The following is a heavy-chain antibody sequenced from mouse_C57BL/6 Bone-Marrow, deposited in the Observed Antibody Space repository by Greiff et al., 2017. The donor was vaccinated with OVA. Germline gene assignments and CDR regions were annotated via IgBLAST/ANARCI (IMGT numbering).Heavy chain of an antibody. J-gene: IGHJ2*01. CDR1: GYTFTSYW. Sequence: VKLMESGAELVKPGASVKMSCKASGYTFTSYWITWVKQRPGQGLEWIGDIYPGSGSTNYNEKFKSKATLTVDTSSSTAYMQLSSLTSEDSAVYYCAREEYYFDYWGQGTTLTVSS. V-gene: IGHV1-55*01. CDR2: IYPGSGST. CDR3: AREEYYFDY.